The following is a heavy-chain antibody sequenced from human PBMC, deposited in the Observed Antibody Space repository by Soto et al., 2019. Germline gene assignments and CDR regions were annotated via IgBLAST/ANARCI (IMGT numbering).Heavy chain of an antibody. D-gene: IGHD5-18*01. CDR1: GGTFSSYA. V-gene: IGHV1-69*13. CDR2: IIPIFGTA. J-gene: IGHJ4*02. Sequence: SVKVSCKASGGTFSSYAISWVRQAPGQGLEWMGGIIPIFGTANYAQKFQGRVTITADESTSTAYMELSSLRSEDTAVYYCAVGYSYGYGATPSYWGQGTLVTVPS. CDR3: AVGYSYGYGATPSY.